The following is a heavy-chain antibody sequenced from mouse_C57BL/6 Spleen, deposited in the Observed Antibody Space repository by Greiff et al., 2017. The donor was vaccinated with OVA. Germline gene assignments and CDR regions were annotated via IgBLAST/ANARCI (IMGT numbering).Heavy chain of an antibody. CDR2: IYPGSGNT. CDR3: ARGGNYGSSGPYWYFDV. J-gene: IGHJ1*03. D-gene: IGHD1-1*01. V-gene: IGHV1-76*01. Sequence: QVQLKESGAELVRPGASVKLSCKASGYTFTDYYINWVKQRPGQGLEWIARIYPGSGNTYYNEKFKGKATLTAEKSSSTAYMQLSSLTSEDSAVYFCARGGNYGSSGPYWYFDVWGTGTTVTVSS. CDR1: GYTFTDYY.